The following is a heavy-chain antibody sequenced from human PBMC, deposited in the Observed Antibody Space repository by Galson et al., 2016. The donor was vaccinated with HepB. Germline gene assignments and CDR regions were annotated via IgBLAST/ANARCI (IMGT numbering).Heavy chain of an antibody. D-gene: IGHD5-24*01. CDR3: AREGLGDGYNSLNYYSYYMDV. Sequence: SLRLSCAASGFTFNTYAMTWVRQAPGKGLECVATIGGNGIGTAYAGSVKGRFTISKDNAKNSLYLQMSSLRAEDTAVYYCAREGLGDGYNSLNYYSYYMDVWGKGTTVTVSS. CDR1: GFTFNTYA. CDR2: IGGNGIGT. J-gene: IGHJ6*03. V-gene: IGHV3-23*01.